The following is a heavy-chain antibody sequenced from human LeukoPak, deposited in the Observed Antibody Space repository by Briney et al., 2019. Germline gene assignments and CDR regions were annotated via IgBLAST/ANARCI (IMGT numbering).Heavy chain of an antibody. CDR1: GFTFSSYA. J-gene: IGHJ3*02. Sequence: GGSLRLSCAASGFTFSSYAMSWVRQAPGKGLDWVSAISGSYSTYYADSVKGRFTISRDNAKNSLYLQMNSLRAEDTAVYYCASRVRDSSGYYHHDDAFDIWGQGTMVTVSS. CDR3: ASRVRDSSGYYHHDDAFDI. V-gene: IGHV3-23*01. CDR2: ISGSYST. D-gene: IGHD3-22*01.